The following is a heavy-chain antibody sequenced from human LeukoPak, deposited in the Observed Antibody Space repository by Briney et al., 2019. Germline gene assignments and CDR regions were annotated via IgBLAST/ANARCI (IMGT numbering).Heavy chain of an antibody. CDR2: IYYSGST. Sequence: SETLSLTCTVSGGSISSYYWSWIRQPPGKGLEWIGYIYYSGSTNYNPSLKSRVTISVDTSKNQFSLKLSSVTAADTAVYYCARVPLLWFGEYYFDYWGQGTLVTVSS. D-gene: IGHD3-10*01. V-gene: IGHV4-59*01. CDR3: ARVPLLWFGEYYFDY. J-gene: IGHJ4*02. CDR1: GGSISSYY.